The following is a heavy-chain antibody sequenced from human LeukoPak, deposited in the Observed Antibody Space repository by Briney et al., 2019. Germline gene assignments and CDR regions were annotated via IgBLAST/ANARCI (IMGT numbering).Heavy chain of an antibody. CDR3: ATGNYGDYRGLYYYYYMDV. CDR2: IYYSGST. D-gene: IGHD4-17*01. J-gene: IGHJ6*03. CDR1: GGSISSSSYY. Sequence: PSETLSLTCTVSGGSISSSSYYWGWIRQPPGKGLEWIGSIYYSGSTYYNPSLKSRVTISVDTSKNQFSLKLSSVTAADTAVYYCATGNYGDYRGLYYYYYMDVWGKGTTVTISS. V-gene: IGHV4-39*01.